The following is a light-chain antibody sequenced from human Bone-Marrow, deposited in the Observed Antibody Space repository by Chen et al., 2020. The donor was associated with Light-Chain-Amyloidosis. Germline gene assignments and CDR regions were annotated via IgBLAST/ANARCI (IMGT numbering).Light chain of an antibody. Sequence: SYELTQPPSVSVSPGQTARITCSGDDLPTKYAYWYQQKPGQAPVLVIHRDTERPSGISERFSGSSSGTTATSTISGVQAEDEADDHCQSADSSGTYEVIFGGGTKLTVL. CDR1: DLPTKY. CDR2: RDT. CDR3: QSADSSGTYEVI. V-gene: IGLV3-25*03. J-gene: IGLJ2*01.